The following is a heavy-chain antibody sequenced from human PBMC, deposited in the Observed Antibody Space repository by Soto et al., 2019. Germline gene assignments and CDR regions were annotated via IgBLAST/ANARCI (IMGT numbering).Heavy chain of an antibody. CDR2: IWYAGSNK. Sequence: QVQLVESGGGVVQPGRSLRLSCAASGFTFRSYGMHWVRQAPGKGLEWVAVIWYAGSNKYYADSVKGRFTISRDNSKNTLYLQMNSLRAEDTAVYYCARRGGYDIPFAYWCQGTLVTVSS. V-gene: IGHV3-33*01. CDR1: GFTFRSYG. D-gene: IGHD5-12*01. CDR3: ARRGGYDIPFAY. J-gene: IGHJ4*02.